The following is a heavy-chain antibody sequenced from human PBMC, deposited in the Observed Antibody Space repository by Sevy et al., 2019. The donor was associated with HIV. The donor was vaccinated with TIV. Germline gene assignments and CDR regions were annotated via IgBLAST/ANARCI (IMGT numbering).Heavy chain of an antibody. D-gene: IGHD2-15*01. CDR2: ISSDGFNK. CDR1: GFTFNTYS. CDR3: ARGGILVEGDDRTTPFDF. Sequence: GGSLRLSCSVSGFTFNTYSFHWVRQAPGMGLEWVSVISSDGFNKYYADSVRGRFTISRDNSKSTLYLQMNNLRAGDTDVYYCARGGILVEGDDRTTPFDFWGQGTLVTVSS. J-gene: IGHJ4*02. V-gene: IGHV3-30-3*01.